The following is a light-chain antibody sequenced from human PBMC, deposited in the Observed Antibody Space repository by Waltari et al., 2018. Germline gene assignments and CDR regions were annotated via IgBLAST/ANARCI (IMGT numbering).Light chain of an antibody. Sequence: QSALTQPRPVSGSPGPSFTIPCPGTTRDVGGSTYASWYQQLPGKAPTVVIYDVSRRPSGVPDRFTGSRSGNTATLTISGLQAEDEADYHCCSYAGTYTWLFGGGTKLTVL. CDR3: CSYAGTYTWL. CDR2: DVS. CDR1: TRDVGGSTY. V-gene: IGLV2-11*01. J-gene: IGLJ3*02.